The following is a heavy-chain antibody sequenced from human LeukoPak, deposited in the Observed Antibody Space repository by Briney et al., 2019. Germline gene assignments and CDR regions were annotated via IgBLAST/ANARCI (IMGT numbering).Heavy chain of an antibody. CDR2: IYYSGST. CDR3: AREDMVRGGFDY. J-gene: IGHJ4*02. V-gene: IGHV4-59*01. Sequence: PSETLSLTCTVSGGSISSYYWSWIRQPPGKGLEWIGYIYYSGSTNYNPSLKSRVTISVDTSKNQFSLKLSSVTAADTAVYYCAREDMVRGGFDYWGQGTLVTVSS. CDR1: GGSISSYY. D-gene: IGHD3-10*01.